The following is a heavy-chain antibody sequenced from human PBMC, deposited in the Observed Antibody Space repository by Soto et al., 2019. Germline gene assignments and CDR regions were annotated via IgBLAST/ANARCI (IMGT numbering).Heavy chain of an antibody. CDR1: GYSISSGYY. CDR2: IYHSGST. J-gene: IGHJ4*02. CDR3: ARDFEESLNYYDSSGYYLYYFDY. V-gene: IGHV4-38-2*02. Sequence: SETLSLTCAVSGYSISSGYYWGWIRQPPGKGLEWIGSIYHSGSTYYNPSLKSRVTISVDTSENQFSLKLSSVTAADTAVHYCARDFEESLNYYDSSGYYLYYFDYWGQGTLVTVSS. D-gene: IGHD3-22*01.